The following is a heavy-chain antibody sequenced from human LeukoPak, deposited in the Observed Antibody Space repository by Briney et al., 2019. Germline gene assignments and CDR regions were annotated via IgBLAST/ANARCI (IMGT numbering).Heavy chain of an antibody. Sequence: SETLSLTCTVSGYSISSGYYWGWIRQPPGKGLEWIGSIYHSGSTYYNPSLKSRVTISVDTSKNQFSLKLSSVTAADTAVYYCAREDVLAAAGPRNFDYWGQGTLVTVSS. D-gene: IGHD6-13*01. CDR2: IYHSGST. CDR1: GYSISSGYY. J-gene: IGHJ4*02. CDR3: AREDVLAAAGPRNFDY. V-gene: IGHV4-38-2*02.